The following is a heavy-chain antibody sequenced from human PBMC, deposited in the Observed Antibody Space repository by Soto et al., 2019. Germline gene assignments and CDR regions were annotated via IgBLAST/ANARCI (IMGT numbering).Heavy chain of an antibody. Sequence: GESLKISCKGSGYSFTSYWIGWGRQMPGRGLEWMGIIYPGDSDTRYSPSFQGQVTTSADKSISTAYLQWSSLKASDTAMYYCATLGYCSSTSCQSYYYGMDVWGQGTTVTVSS. J-gene: IGHJ6*02. D-gene: IGHD2-2*01. CDR1: GYSFTSYW. V-gene: IGHV5-51*01. CDR2: IYPGDSDT. CDR3: ATLGYCSSTSCQSYYYGMDV.